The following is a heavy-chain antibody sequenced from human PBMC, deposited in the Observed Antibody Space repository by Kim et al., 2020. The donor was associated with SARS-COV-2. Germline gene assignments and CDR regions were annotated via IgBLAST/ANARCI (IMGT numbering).Heavy chain of an antibody. D-gene: IGHD3-22*01. V-gene: IGHV1-8*02. CDR3: ARLPFEYTSVRVVLKEDY. CDR1: GYTFSSYD. Sequence: ASVKVSCKTSGYTFSSYDINWVRQATGQGLEWMGWMSHFNSNTHYTEKFQGRVTMTTNTTISTAYMELSSLRSDDTAVYYCARLPFEYTSVRVVLKEDYW. CDR2: MSHFNSNT. J-gene: IGHJ4*01.